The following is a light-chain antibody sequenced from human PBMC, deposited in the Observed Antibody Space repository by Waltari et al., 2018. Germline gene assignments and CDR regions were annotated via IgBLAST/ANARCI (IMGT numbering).Light chain of an antibody. Sequence: QSVLPQPPSASGTPGQRVTLSCSGSSPNIGINSVNWYQHLPGTAPQPLLYRNDQRPSGVPDRFSGSKSGTSASLAISGLQSEDEADYYCAAWDDSLKGRVFGGGTKLTVL. CDR3: AAWDDSLKGRV. V-gene: IGLV1-44*01. J-gene: IGLJ2*01. CDR2: RND. CDR1: SPNIGINS.